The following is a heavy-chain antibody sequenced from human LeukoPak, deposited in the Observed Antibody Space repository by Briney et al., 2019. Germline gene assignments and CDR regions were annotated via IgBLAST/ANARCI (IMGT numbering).Heavy chain of an antibody. CDR1: GFTFSSYA. Sequence: PGGSLRLSCAASGFTFSSYAMSWVRQAPGKGLEWVSAISGSGGSTYYADSVKGRFTISRDNSKNTLYLQMNSLRAEDTAVYYCAKDRRGLSRSLTTDYWGQGTLVTVSS. D-gene: IGHD1/OR15-1a*01. J-gene: IGHJ4*02. V-gene: IGHV3-23*01. CDR2: ISGSGGST. CDR3: AKDRRGLSRSLTTDY.